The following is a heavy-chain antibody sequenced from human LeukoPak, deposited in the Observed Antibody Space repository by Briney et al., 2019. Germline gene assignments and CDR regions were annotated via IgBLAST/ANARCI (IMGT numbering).Heavy chain of an antibody. CDR2: IWYDGSTK. V-gene: IGHV3-30*02. CDR1: GFTFSSCG. Sequence: PGGSLRLSCAASGFTFSSCGMHWVRQAPGKGLEWVAVIWYDGSTKYYADSVKGRFTISRDNSKNTLYLQMNSLRAEDTAVYYCAKGEYYYDSSGYPDCWGQGTLVTVSS. J-gene: IGHJ4*02. CDR3: AKGEYYYDSSGYPDC. D-gene: IGHD3-22*01.